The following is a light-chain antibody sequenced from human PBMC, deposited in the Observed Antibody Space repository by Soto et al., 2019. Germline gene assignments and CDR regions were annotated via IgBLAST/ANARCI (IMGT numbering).Light chain of an antibody. CDR1: PSISNY. J-gene: IGKJ1*01. CDR3: QQSFSTPWT. V-gene: IGKV1-39*01. CDR2: ATS. Sequence: DIQMTQSPSSLSASVGDRVTITCRTSPSISNYLNWYQQKPGTAPKLLIYATSSLQSGVPSRFSGSGSGTDFSLTISSLQPEDFATYYCQQSFSTPWTFGQGTKVEIK.